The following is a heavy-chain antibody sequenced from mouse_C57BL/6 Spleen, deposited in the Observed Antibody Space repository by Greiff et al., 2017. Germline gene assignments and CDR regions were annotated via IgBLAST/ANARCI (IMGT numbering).Heavy chain of an antibody. CDR2: ISSGGSYT. Sequence: EVQGVESGGDLVKPGGSLKLSCAASGFTFSSYGMSWVRQTPDKRLEWVATISSGGSYTYYPDSVKGRFTISRDNAKNTLYLQMSSLKSEDTAMYYGARRGEYVFDYWGQGTTLTVSS. J-gene: IGHJ2*01. CDR3: ARRGEYVFDY. V-gene: IGHV5-6*01. CDR1: GFTFSSYG. D-gene: IGHD5-1*01.